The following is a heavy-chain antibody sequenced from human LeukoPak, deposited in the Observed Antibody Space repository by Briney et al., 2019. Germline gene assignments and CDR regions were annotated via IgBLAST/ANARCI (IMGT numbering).Heavy chain of an antibody. CDR3: ARRVEYSRLEYLFDY. CDR2: IYPGDSDT. V-gene: IGHV5-51*01. J-gene: IGHJ4*02. D-gene: IGHD2/OR15-2a*01. CDR1: GYNFTSYW. Sequence: GLSLNISCKGSGYNFTSYWIGCVLQMPWKDLEWMKSIYPGDSDTRYSPSFQGQVTISAETSISTAYLQWSSLKASDPAMYYCARRVEYSRLEYLFDYWGQGTLVTVSS.